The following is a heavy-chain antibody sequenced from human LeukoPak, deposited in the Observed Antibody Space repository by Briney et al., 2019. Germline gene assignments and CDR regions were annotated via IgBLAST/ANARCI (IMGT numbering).Heavy chain of an antibody. CDR3: VKDRRYSSNWYYFDY. CDR1: GFTFNNYD. Sequence: GGSLRLSCAASGFTFNNYDMHWVRQAPGKGLEWVAVIWYDGSNKYYADSVQGRFTISRDNSKNTLYLQMSSLRAEDTAVYYCVKDRRYSSNWYYFDYWGQGTLVIVSS. V-gene: IGHV3-30*02. D-gene: IGHD6-13*01. J-gene: IGHJ4*02. CDR2: IWYDGSNK.